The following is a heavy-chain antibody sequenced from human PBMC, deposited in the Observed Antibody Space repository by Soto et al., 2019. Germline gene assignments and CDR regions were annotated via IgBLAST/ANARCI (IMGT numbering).Heavy chain of an antibody. V-gene: IGHV3-30*18. J-gene: IGHJ4*02. D-gene: IGHD6-13*01. CDR3: AKDFAQQLVTPSYYFDY. CDR1: GFTFSSYG. CDR2: ISYDGSNK. Sequence: VGSLRLSCAASGFTFSSYGMHWVRQAPGKGLEWVAVISYDGSNKYYADSVKGRFTISRDNSKNTLYLQMNSLRAEDTAVYYCAKDFAQQLVTPSYYFDYWGQGTLVTVSS.